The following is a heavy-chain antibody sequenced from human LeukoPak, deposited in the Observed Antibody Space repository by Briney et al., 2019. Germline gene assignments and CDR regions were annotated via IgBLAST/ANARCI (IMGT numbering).Heavy chain of an antibody. CDR2: IKNKGDGGTT. CDR3: TAGVERGTKYFNY. Sequence: GGSLRLSCAASGFTFSSYGMHWVRQAPGKGLEWVGRIKNKGDGGTTDYAAPVKGRFTISRDDSKDTVYLQMNSLKAEDTAVYYCTAGVERGTKYFNYWGQVTLVTVSS. CDR1: GFTFSSYG. V-gene: IGHV3-15*01. J-gene: IGHJ4*02. D-gene: IGHD3-16*01.